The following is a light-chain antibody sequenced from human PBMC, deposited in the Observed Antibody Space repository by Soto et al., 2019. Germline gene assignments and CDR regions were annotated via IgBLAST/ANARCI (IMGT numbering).Light chain of an antibody. CDR3: YSAADNNLGV. J-gene: IGLJ2*01. V-gene: IGLV3-27*01. CDR2: KDS. Sequence: SYELTQPSSVSVSPGQKARITCSGDVLAKKYAGWFQQKPGQAPVLVIYKDSERPSGIPERFSGSSSGTTVTLTISGAQVEDEADYYCYSAADNNLGVFGGGTKLTVL. CDR1: VLAKKY.